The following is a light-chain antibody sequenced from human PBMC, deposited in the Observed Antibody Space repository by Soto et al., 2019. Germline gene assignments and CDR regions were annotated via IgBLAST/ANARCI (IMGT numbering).Light chain of an antibody. CDR2: DVS. Sequence: QSVLTQPASVSGSPGQSITISCTGTSSDVGGYNYVSWYQHHPGKAPKLMIYDVSNRPSGVSNRFSGSKSGNTASLTISGLQAEDEADYYGSAYTSSRTLVVFGGGTKVTVL. CDR3: SAYTSSRTLVV. V-gene: IGLV2-14*03. CDR1: SSDVGGYNY. J-gene: IGLJ2*01.